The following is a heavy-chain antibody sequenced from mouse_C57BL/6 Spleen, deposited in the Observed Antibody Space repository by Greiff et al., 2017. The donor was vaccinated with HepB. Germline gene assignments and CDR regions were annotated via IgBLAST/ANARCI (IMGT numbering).Heavy chain of an antibody. Sequence: EVQGVESGGGLVKPGGSLKLSCAASGFTFSSYAMSWVRQTPEKRLEWVATISDGGSYTYYPDNVKGRFTISRDNAKNTLYLQMSHLKSEDTAMYYCASGGDAGFSYWGHRTLVTVSA. J-gene: IGHJ3*01. CDR2: ISDGGSYT. CDR1: GFTFSSYA. CDR3: ASGGDAGFSY. V-gene: IGHV5-4*01.